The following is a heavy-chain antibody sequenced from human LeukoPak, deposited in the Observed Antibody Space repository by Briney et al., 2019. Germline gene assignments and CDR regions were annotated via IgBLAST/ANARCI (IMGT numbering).Heavy chain of an antibody. Sequence: GGSLRLSCAASGFTFSSYAMSWVRQAPGKGLEWVSAISGSGGSTYYADSVKGRFTISRDNSKNTLYLQMNSLRAEDTAVYYSAKAGRVYQLPGYWGQGTLVTVSS. V-gene: IGHV3-23*01. CDR1: GFTFSSYA. CDR2: ISGSGGST. CDR3: AKAGRVYQLPGY. D-gene: IGHD2-2*01. J-gene: IGHJ4*02.